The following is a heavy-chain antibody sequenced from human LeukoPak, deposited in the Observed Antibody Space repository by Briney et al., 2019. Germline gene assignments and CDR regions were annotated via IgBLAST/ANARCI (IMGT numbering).Heavy chain of an antibody. J-gene: IGHJ4*02. V-gene: IGHV4-59*08. D-gene: IGHD5-24*01. CDR3: ARARDGDRFAFDY. CDR2: IYYSGST. Sequence: TETLSFTCTVSGGSISSYYWSWIRQPPGKGLEWIGYIYYSGSTNYNPSLKSRVTISVDTSKSQFSLKLNSVTATDTAVYYCARARDGDRFAFDYWGQGSLVTVSS. CDR1: GGSISSYY.